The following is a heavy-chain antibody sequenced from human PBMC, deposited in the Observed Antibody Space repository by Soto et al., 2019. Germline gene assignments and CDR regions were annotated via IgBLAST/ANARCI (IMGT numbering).Heavy chain of an antibody. CDR1: GFTFSSYS. CDR2: ISSSSSYI. V-gene: IGHV3-21*01. D-gene: IGHD2-21*02. J-gene: IGHJ6*02. Sequence: GGSLRLSCAASGFTFSSYSMNWVRQAPGKGLEWVSSISSSSSYIYYADSVKGRFTISRDNAKNSLYLQTNSLRAEDTAVYYCARGEGDCCYYYGMDVWGQGTTVTV. CDR3: ARGEGDCCYYYGMDV.